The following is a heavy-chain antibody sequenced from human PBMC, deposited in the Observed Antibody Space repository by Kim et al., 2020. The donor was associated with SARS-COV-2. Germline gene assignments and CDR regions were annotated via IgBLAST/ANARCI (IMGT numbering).Heavy chain of an antibody. V-gene: IGHV2-70*01. CDR1: GFSLSTSGMC. Sequence: SGPTLVNPTQTLTLTCTFSGFSLSTSGMCVSWIRQPPGKALEWLALIDWDDDKYYSTSLKTRLTISKDTSKNQVVLTMTNMDPVDTATYYCARSRIAVAGTETGFDIWDQGTMVTVSS. D-gene: IGHD6-19*01. CDR3: ARSRIAVAGTETGFDI. J-gene: IGHJ3*02. CDR2: IDWDDDK.